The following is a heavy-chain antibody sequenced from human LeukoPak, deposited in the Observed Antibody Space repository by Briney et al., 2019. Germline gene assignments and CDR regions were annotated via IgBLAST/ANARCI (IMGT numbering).Heavy chain of an antibody. Sequence: GGSLRLSCAASGFSVRTTYMSWVRQAPGKGLEWVSVLYTGGGTDHADSVKGRFTISRDNSKNTLSLQMNSLRAVDTAVYYCAELGITMIGGVWGKGTTVTISS. J-gene: IGHJ6*04. CDR2: LYTGGGT. CDR3: AELGITMIGGV. CDR1: GFSVRTTY. D-gene: IGHD3-10*02. V-gene: IGHV3-53*01.